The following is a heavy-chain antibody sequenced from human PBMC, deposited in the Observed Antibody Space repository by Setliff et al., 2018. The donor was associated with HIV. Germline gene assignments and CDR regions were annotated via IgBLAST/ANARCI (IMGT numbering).Heavy chain of an antibody. J-gene: IGHJ4*02. CDR1: GGSISSGNYY. V-gene: IGHV4-61*02. Sequence: PSETLSLTCTVSGGSISSGNYYWSWIRQPAGKRLEWIGRIYTSGSTNYNPSLKSRVTISVDTSKNQFSLKLSSVTAADTAVYYCARFVFGSGYYFDYWGQGTLVTVSS. D-gene: IGHD3-22*01. CDR2: IYTSGST. CDR3: ARFVFGSGYYFDY.